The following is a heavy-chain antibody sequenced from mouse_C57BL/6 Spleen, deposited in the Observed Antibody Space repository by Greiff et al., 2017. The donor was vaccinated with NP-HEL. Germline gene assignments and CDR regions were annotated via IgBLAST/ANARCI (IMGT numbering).Heavy chain of an antibody. J-gene: IGHJ1*03. CDR2: IYPGSGNT. V-gene: IGHV1-76*01. D-gene: IGHD1-1*01. CDR1: GYTFTDYY. Sequence: VQLQQSGAELVRPGASVTLSCKASGYTFTDYYINWVKQRPGQGLEWIARIYPGSGNTYYNEKFKGKATLTAEKSSSTAYMQLSSLTSEDSAVYFCARDYYGSSYGYFDVWGTGTTVTVSS. CDR3: ARDYYGSSYGYFDV.